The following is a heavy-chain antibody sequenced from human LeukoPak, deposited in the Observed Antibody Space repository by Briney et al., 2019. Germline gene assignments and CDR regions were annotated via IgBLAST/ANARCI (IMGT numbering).Heavy chain of an antibody. CDR3: ARDMGGDNVLMEKVIFDCGMDV. Sequence: AGRSLRLSCAASGFTFSSYGMHWVRQAPGKGLQWVAVISYDGNHKYYADSVRGRITISRDNSKNTVDLQMSSLRTEDTAVYYCARDMGGDNVLMEKVIFDCGMDVWGQGTTVTVSS. J-gene: IGHJ6*02. D-gene: IGHD2-8*01. V-gene: IGHV3-30*03. CDR2: ISYDGNHK. CDR1: GFTFSSYG.